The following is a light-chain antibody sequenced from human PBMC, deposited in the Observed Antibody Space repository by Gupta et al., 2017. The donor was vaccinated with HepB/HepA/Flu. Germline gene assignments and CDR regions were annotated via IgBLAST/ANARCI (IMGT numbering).Light chain of an antibody. J-gene: IGKJ2*04. CDR2: GAS. CDR3: QQYGSSPMCI. V-gene: IGKV3-20*01. Sequence: IVLTQSPGTLSLSPGERATLSCRASQSVSSSYLAWYQQKPGQAPRLLIYGASSRATGIPDRFSGSGCGTDFTLTISRREPEDFAVYYCQQYGSSPMCIFGQGTKLEIK. CDR1: QSVSSSY.